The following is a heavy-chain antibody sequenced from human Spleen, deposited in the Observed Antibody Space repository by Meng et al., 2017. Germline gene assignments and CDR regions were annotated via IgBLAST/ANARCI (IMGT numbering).Heavy chain of an antibody. Sequence: QVQLGQFEAEVKKPWASVKVFCKASGFTFPAYWLHWGRRAPGQGLEWMGWIHNNTGNPTYAQGFTGRFVFSLDTSVTTAYLEISSLKPEDSGVYFCARARDCSGGRCYSDYWGQGTLVTVSS. CDR2: IHNNTGNP. CDR3: ARARDCSGGRCYSDY. CDR1: GFTFPAYW. D-gene: IGHD2-15*01. V-gene: IGHV7-4-1*02. J-gene: IGHJ4*02.